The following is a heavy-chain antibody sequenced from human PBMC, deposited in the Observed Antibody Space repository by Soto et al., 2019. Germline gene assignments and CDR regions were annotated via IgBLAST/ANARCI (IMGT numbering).Heavy chain of an antibody. Sequence: QITLKESGPTLVKPTQTLTLTCTFSGFSLSTNGVSVGWIRQPPGKALEWLALIYWDDDKRYSPSLKSRLTITKDTSKNRVVLTMTNMDPVDTATYYCAHSPRITMYDYWGQGTLVTVSS. D-gene: IGHD3-10*02. CDR3: AHSPRITMYDY. CDR1: GFSLSTNGVS. V-gene: IGHV2-5*02. J-gene: IGHJ4*02. CDR2: IYWDDDK.